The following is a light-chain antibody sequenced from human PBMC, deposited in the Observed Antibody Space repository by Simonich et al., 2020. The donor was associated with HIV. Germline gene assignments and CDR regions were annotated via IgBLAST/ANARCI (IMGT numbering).Light chain of an antibody. CDR2: DVT. Sequence: QSALTQPRLVSGSPGQSVTISCTGTNNDVGGYNSVSWYQQHPGKAPKLVIYDVTKRPSGVSNRFSGSKSGNTASLTISGLQAEDEADYYCSSYTSSSTLVFGGGTKLTVL. J-gene: IGLJ2*01. CDR1: NNDVGGYNS. CDR3: SSYTSSSTLV. V-gene: IGLV2-14*03.